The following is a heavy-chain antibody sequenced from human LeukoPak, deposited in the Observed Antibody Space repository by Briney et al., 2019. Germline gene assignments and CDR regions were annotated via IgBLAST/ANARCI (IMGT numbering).Heavy chain of an antibody. CDR3: ASPSSTYEDAFDI. CDR1: GDSISGSSYY. D-gene: IGHD6-6*01. CDR2: TFYNGRT. J-gene: IGHJ3*02. V-gene: IGHV4-39*07. Sequence: SETLSLTCTVSGDSISGSSYYWGWIRQPPGKGLEWIGSTFYNGRTYYKPSLKSRVTISVDTSKNQFSLKLSSVTAADTAVYYCASPSSTYEDAFDIWGQGTMVTVSS.